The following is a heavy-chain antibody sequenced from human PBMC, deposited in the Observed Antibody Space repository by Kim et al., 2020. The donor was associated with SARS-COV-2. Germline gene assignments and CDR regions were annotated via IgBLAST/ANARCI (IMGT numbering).Heavy chain of an antibody. CDR3: AKNMVRGVIPGVHYYYYGMDV. Sequence: GGSLRLSCAASGFTFSSYGMHWVRQAPGKGLEWVAVISYDGSNKYYADSVKGRFTISRDNSKNTLYLQMNSLRAEDTAVYYCAKNMVRGVIPGVHYYYYGMDVWGQGTTITVSS. CDR1: GFTFSSYG. J-gene: IGHJ6*02. D-gene: IGHD3-10*01. CDR2: ISYDGSNK. V-gene: IGHV3-30*18.